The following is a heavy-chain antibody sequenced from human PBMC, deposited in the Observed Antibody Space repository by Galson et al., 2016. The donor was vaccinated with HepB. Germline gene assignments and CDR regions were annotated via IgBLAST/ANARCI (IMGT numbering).Heavy chain of an antibody. CDR3: ASTLYDILTGAYGLDV. Sequence: SLRLSCAASGFSFSNFAMHWVRQAPGKGLEWVASIWSDGSKRDYADSVKGRFTISRDNSKNTVYLQMNSLRAEDTAVYYCASTLYDILTGAYGLDVWGQGTTVIVSS. V-gene: IGHV3-33*01. CDR2: IWSDGSKR. CDR1: GFSFSNFA. J-gene: IGHJ6*02. D-gene: IGHD3-9*01.